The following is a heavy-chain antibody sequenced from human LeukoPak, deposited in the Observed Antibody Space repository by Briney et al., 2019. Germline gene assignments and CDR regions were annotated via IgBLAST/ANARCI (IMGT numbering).Heavy chain of an antibody. J-gene: IGHJ4*02. CDR3: ARGQRWLQWRSSRYFDY. Sequence: SETLSLTCAVCGGSFSGYYWSWIRQPPGKGLEWIGEINHSGSTNYNPSLKSRVTISVDTSKNQFSLKLSSVTAADTAVYYCARGQRWLQWRSSRYFDYWGQGTLVTVSS. V-gene: IGHV4-34*01. CDR1: GGSFSGYY. D-gene: IGHD5-24*01. CDR2: INHSGST.